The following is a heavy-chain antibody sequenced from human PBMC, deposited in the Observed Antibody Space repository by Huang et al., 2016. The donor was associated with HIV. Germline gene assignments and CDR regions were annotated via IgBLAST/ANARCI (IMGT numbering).Heavy chain of an antibody. D-gene: IGHD2-8*01. Sequence: EVQLLESGGGLVQPGGSLRLSCAASGFAFSSYAMRWVRQAPGKGVEWVSAIRGRGGSTYYAEPVTGRFTISRDNSKNTLDLQMNSLRAEDTAVYYCAKDSVIVLMVYATSFDYWGQGTLVTVSS. CDR2: IRGRGGST. CDR1: GFAFSSYA. J-gene: IGHJ4*02. V-gene: IGHV3-23*01. CDR3: AKDSVIVLMVYATSFDY.